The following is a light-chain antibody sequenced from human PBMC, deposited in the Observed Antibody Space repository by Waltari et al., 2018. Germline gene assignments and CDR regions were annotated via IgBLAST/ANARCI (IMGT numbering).Light chain of an antibody. CDR2: GKN. J-gene: IGLJ2*01. Sequence: SSELTQDPAVSVVLGQTVRITCQGASLRTSYASWYQQKSGQAPILVLFGKNKRPSGIPDRFSGYNSETTTSLTITGAQAEDEADYYCSSRDSSASHVLFAGGTKLTVL. CDR3: SSRDSSASHVL. CDR1: SLRTSY. V-gene: IGLV3-19*01.